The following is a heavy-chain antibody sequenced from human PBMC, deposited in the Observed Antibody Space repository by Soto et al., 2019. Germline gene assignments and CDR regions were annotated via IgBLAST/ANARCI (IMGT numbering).Heavy chain of an antibody. CDR3: ARVSGYYLPDY. D-gene: IGHD5-12*01. V-gene: IGHV1-3*05. Sequence: QVQLVQSGAEEKKPGASVKVSCKASGYTFTNYATHWVRQAPGQRLEWMGWINAGNGNTKYSQKFQGRVTITRDTSAGTAYMELSSLRPEDTAVYYCARVSGYYLPDYWGQGTLVTVSS. J-gene: IGHJ4*02. CDR1: GYTFTNYA. CDR2: INAGNGNT.